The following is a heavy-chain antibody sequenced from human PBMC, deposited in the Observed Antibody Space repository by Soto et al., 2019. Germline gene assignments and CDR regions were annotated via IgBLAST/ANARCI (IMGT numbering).Heavy chain of an antibody. CDR3: ARHRRARGFSGYDADAFDI. J-gene: IGHJ3*02. CDR2: INPYSGVT. V-gene: IGHV1-2*04. D-gene: IGHD5-12*01. CDR1: GYTFSGYY. Sequence: QVQLVQSGAEVKKPGASVKVCCKASGYTFSGYYIHWVRLAPGQGLEWMGWINPYSGVTNFTQKFQGWVTMTRDTSISTAYMELNRLTSDDTAVYYCARHRRARGFSGYDADAFDIWGQGTMVTVSS.